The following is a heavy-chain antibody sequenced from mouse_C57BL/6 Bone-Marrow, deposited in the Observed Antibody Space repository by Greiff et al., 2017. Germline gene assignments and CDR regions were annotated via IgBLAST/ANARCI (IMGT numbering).Heavy chain of an antibody. D-gene: IGHD1-1*01. CDR1: GFTFSSYG. Sequence: EVKLVESGGDLVKPGGSLKLSCAASGFTFSSYGMSWVRQTPDKRLEWVATISSGGSYTYYPDSVKGRFTISRDNAKNTLYLQMSSLKSEDTAIYYCASFTTVVARDYWGQGTSVTVSS. CDR3: ASFTTVVARDY. CDR2: ISSGGSYT. V-gene: IGHV5-6*02. J-gene: IGHJ4*01.